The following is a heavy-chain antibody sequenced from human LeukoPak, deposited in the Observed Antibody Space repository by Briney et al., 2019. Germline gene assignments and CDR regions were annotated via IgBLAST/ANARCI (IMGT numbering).Heavy chain of an antibody. CDR2: INPNSGGT. J-gene: IGHJ4*02. V-gene: IGHV1-2*02. Sequence: ASVTVSCKASGYTFTGYYMHWVRQAPGQGLEWMGWINPNSGGTNYAQKFQGRVTITRDTSISTAYMEVSRLRSDDTAVYYCARHPAGLTYYYDSSGYYLFDYWGQGTLVTVSS. CDR1: GYTFTGYY. D-gene: IGHD3-22*01. CDR3: ARHPAGLTYYYDSSGYYLFDY.